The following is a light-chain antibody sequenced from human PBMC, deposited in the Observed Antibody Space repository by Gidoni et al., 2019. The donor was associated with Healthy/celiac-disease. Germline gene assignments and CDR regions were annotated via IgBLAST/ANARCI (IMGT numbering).Light chain of an antibody. CDR3: QQRSNWPYT. CDR1: QSVSSY. CDR2: DAS. V-gene: IGKV3-11*01. Sequence: ETVLTQSPATLSLSPGERATLSCRASQSVSSYLAWYQQKPGQAPRLLIYDASNRATGIPARFSGSASGTDFTLTISSLEPEDFAVYYCQQRSNWPYTFGQGTKLEIK. J-gene: IGKJ2*01.